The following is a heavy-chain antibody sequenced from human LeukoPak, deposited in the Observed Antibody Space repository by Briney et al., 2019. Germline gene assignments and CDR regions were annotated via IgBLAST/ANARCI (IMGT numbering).Heavy chain of an antibody. J-gene: IGHJ4*02. D-gene: IGHD6-19*01. CDR2: ISSSSSTI. V-gene: IGHV3-48*04. CDR1: GFTFSSYS. Sequence: GGSLRLSCAASGFTFSSYSMNWVRQAPGKGLERVSYISSSSSTIYYADSVKGRFTISRDNAKNSLYLQMNSLRAEDTAVYYCARGASRIAVVGRVIDYWGQGTLVTVSS. CDR3: ARGASRIAVVGRVIDY.